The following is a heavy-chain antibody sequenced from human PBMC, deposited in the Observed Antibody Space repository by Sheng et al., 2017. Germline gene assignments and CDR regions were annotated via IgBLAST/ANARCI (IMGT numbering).Heavy chain of an antibody. Sequence: EVQLVESGGGLIQPGGSLRLSCAASGFTVSSNYMTWVRQAPGKGLEWVSHISNGGTTYYTDSVKGRFTISRDNSRNTLYLQMNTLRAEDTAVYYCAKDRGDSSGLYFDYWGQGTLVTVSS. J-gene: IGHJ4*02. CDR3: AKDRGDSSGLYFDY. CDR2: ISNGGTT. D-gene: IGHD3-22*01. V-gene: IGHV3-53*01. CDR1: GFTVSSNY.